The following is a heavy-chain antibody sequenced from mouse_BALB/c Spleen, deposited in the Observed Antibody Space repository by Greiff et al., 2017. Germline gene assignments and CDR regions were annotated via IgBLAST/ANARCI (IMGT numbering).Heavy chain of an antibody. Sequence: EVQLVESGAELVKPGASVKLSCTASGFNIKDTYMHWVKQRPEQGLEWIGRIDPANGNTKYDPKFQGKATITADTSSNTAYLQLSSLTSEDTAVYYCARGGGLDYWGQGTTLTVSS. CDR2: IDPANGNT. CDR1: GFNIKDTY. V-gene: IGHV14-3*02. J-gene: IGHJ2*01. CDR3: ARGGGLDY.